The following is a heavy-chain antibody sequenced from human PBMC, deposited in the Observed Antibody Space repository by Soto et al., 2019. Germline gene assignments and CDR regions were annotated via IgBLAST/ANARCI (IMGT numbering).Heavy chain of an antibody. Sequence: GASVKVSCKASGDTFNNNPIHWVRQAPGQGLEWMGWINTVNGDTRYSQKFQGRLTLTRDTSASTAYMELSSLRSEDTAVYFCARGFYDSRGYSSPFDYWGQGIVVTVS. CDR2: INTVNGDT. V-gene: IGHV1-3*04. J-gene: IGHJ4*02. D-gene: IGHD3-22*01. CDR1: GDTFNNNP. CDR3: ARGFYDSRGYSSPFDY.